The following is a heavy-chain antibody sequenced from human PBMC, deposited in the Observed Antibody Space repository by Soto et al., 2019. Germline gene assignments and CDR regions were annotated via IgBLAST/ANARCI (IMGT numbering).Heavy chain of an antibody. V-gene: IGHV3-23*01. CDR3: ASITMLRGVKFDY. D-gene: IGHD3-10*01. J-gene: IGHJ4*02. CDR2: ISADGGGT. CDR1: GQSIGGSA. Sequence: GGSLRLSCAAAGQSIGGSAMTWFRQAPEKGLEWVSSISADGGGTFYADSVKGRFTISRDDSKNSLYLQMNSLKTEDTAVYYCASITMLRGVKFDYWGQGTLVTVSS.